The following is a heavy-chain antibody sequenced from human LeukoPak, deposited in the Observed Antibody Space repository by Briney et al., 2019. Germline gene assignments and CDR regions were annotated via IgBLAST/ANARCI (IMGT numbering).Heavy chain of an antibody. CDR2: IKQDGSEK. CDR1: GFTFSRYW. CDR3: ARLSGSYWGWFDP. V-gene: IGHV3-7*01. Sequence: GGSLRLSCAASGFTFSRYWMSWVRQAPGKGLEWVANIKQDGSEKYYLDSVKGRFTISRDNAKNSLYLQMNSLRAEDTAVYYCARLSGSYWGWFDPWGQGTQVTVSS. D-gene: IGHD1-26*01. J-gene: IGHJ5*02.